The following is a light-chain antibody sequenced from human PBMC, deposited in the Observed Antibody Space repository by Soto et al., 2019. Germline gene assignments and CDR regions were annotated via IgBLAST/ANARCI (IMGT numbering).Light chain of an antibody. Sequence: EIVLTQSPGTLSLSPGERATLSCRASQSVSSSDLAWYQQKPGQAPRLLIYVASSRATGIPDSFSGSGSGTDFTLTISRLEPEDFAVYDCQQYGSSPPTFGPGTKVDIK. CDR3: QQYGSSPPT. J-gene: IGKJ3*01. CDR2: VAS. CDR1: QSVSSSD. V-gene: IGKV3-20*01.